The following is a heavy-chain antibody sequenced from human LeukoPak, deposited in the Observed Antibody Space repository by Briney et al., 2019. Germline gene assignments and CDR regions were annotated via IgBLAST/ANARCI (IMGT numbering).Heavy chain of an antibody. V-gene: IGHV1-24*01. CDR1: RYTLTELS. J-gene: IGHJ6*04. CDR2: FDPEDGET. CDR3: ATTSYGDSGTDV. D-gene: IGHD4-17*01. Sequence: PSVKVSYKLSRYTLTELSMHYVPQTRAKGFPWMAEFDPEDGETIYAQTFQGRVTMTEDTSTDTAYMELSSLRSEYTAVYYCATTSYGDSGTDVWGKGTTVTVSS.